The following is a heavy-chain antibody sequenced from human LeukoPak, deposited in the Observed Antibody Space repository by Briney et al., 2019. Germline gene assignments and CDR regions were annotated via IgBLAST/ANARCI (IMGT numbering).Heavy chain of an antibody. CDR2: IYYSGST. D-gene: IGHD4-17*01. V-gene: IGHV4-28*03. J-gene: IGHJ1*01. CDR1: GYSISTLAN. CDR3: ARGDYERAEYFQH. Sequence: PSETLSLTCAVSGYSISTLANWGWIRQSPGKGLEWIGYIYYSGSTYYNPSLKSRVTISVDTSKNQFSLQLNSVTPEDTAVYYCARGDYERAEYFQHWGQGTLVTVSS.